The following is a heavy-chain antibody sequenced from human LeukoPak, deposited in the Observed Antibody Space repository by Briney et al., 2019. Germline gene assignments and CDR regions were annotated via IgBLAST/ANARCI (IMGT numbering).Heavy chain of an antibody. J-gene: IGHJ4*02. CDR3: ARHGTISSESYFDY. D-gene: IGHD1-14*01. V-gene: IGHV4-61*08. CDR2: IHNSGRT. Sequence: SETLSLTCSVSGGSISGGGYYWSWIRQLPGKGLEWIGYIHNSGRTNYNPSLKSRVTGFVDTSKNQVSLRLSSVTAADTAVYYCARHGTISSESYFDYWGQGALVTVSS. CDR1: GGSISGGGYY.